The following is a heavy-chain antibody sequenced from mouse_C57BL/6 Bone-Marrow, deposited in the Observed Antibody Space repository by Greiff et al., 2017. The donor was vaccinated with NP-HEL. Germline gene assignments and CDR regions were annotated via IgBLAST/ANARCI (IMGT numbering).Heavy chain of an antibody. CDR3: ASPYDYDVAWFAY. D-gene: IGHD2-4*01. CDR2: ISSGGSYT. J-gene: IGHJ3*01. Sequence: EVQLVESGGDLVKPGGSLKLSCAASGFTFSSYGMSWVRQTPDKRLEWVATISSGGSYTYYPDSVKGRFTISRDNAKNTLYLQMSSLKSEDTAMYYCASPYDYDVAWFAYGGQGTLVTVSA. CDR1: GFTFSSYG. V-gene: IGHV5-6*01.